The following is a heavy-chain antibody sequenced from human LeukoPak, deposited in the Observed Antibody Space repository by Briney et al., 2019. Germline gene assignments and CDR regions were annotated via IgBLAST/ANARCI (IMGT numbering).Heavy chain of an antibody. CDR2: ISSGSSYI. J-gene: IGHJ4*02. V-gene: IGHV3-21*01. Sequence: GGSLRLSCAASGFTLGSYWMNWVRQAPGKGLGWVSSISSGSSYIYYADSVKGRFTISRDNAKNSLYLQINSLRAEDTAVYYCARDRRIRGGVYDYWGQGTLVTVSS. CDR3: ARDRRIRGGVYDY. D-gene: IGHD1-26*01. CDR1: GFTLGSYW.